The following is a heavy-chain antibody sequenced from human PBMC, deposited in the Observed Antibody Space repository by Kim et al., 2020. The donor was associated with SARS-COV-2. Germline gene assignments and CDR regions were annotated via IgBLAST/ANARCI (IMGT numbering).Heavy chain of an antibody. CDR1: GFTFSNAW. CDR2: IKSKTDGGTT. Sequence: GGSLRLSCAASGFTFSNAWMSWVRQAPGKGLEWVGHIKSKTDGGTTDYAAPVKGRFTISRDDSKNTLYLQMNSLKTEDTAVYYCTTDHTQWLVRTLYYYYGMDVWGQGTTVTVSS. V-gene: IGHV3-15*01. J-gene: IGHJ6*02. CDR3: TTDHTQWLVRTLYYYYGMDV. D-gene: IGHD6-19*01.